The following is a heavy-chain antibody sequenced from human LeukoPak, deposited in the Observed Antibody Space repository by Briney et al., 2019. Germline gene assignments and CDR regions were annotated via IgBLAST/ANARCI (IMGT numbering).Heavy chain of an antibody. Sequence: HPGRSLRLSCEASGFTFSSYGMNWVRQTPGKGLEWVAVISYDGSNKYYAESVKGRFTISRDNSKNTLYLQMDSLRAEDTAVYYCARESFLRTSVTTFAFDYWGQGTLVTVSS. D-gene: IGHD4-17*01. CDR3: ARESFLRTSVTTFAFDY. CDR2: ISYDGSNK. V-gene: IGHV3-30*03. CDR1: GFTFSSYG. J-gene: IGHJ4*02.